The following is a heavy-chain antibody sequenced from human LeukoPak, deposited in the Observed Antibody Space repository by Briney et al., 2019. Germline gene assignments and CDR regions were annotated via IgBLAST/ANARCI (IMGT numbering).Heavy chain of an antibody. CDR2: ISPTFRET. CDR1: GFSVSDTY. Sequence: GGFPRLSCAAPGFSVSDTYMSWVRQAPGKGLEWGSGISPTFRETHYADSVKGRFTISSDNSKNTLYLEMTSLRAEDTAVYFCAKRPRDGYNTPIDYWGQGTLVTVSS. D-gene: IGHD5-24*01. CDR3: AKRPRDGYNTPIDY. J-gene: IGHJ4*02. V-gene: IGHV3-23*01.